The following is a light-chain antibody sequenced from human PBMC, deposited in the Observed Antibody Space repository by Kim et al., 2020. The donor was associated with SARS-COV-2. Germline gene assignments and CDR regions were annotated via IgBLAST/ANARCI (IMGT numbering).Light chain of an antibody. V-gene: IGKV1-16*01. CDR1: QVISNS. Sequence: AAVGDTVTITGRASQVISNSLAWFQQKPGKAPKPLIYDASRLHSGVPARFSGSGSGTDFTLTISSVQPEDFATYYCQQYNSYPRTFGQGTKVDIK. CDR3: QQYNSYPRT. J-gene: IGKJ1*01. CDR2: DAS.